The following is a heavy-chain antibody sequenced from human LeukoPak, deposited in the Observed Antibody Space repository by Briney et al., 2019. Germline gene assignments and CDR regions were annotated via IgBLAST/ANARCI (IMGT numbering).Heavy chain of an antibody. CDR2: ISSSSSTM. Sequence: GSLRLSCAASGFTFSSYSMNWVRQAPGKGLEWVSYISSSSSTMYYADSVKGRFTISRDNAKNSLYLQMNSLRAEDTAVYYCARDSGPTGEDYWGQGTLVTVSS. J-gene: IGHJ4*02. V-gene: IGHV3-48*01. CDR3: ARDSGPTGEDY. CDR1: GFTFSSYS. D-gene: IGHD7-27*01.